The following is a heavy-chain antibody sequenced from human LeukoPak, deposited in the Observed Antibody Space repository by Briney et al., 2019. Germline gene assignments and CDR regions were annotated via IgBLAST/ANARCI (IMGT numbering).Heavy chain of an antibody. V-gene: IGHV4-34*01. D-gene: IGHD3-16*01. CDR1: GGSISSYY. J-gene: IGHJ5*02. CDR3: ARSLITFGGVRRGNWFDP. CDR2: INHSGST. Sequence: SETLSLTCTVSGGSISSYYWSWIRQPPGKGLEWIGEINHSGSTNYNPSLKSRVTISVDTSKNQFSLKLSSVTAADTAVYYCARSLITFGGVRRGNWFDPWGQGTLVTVSS.